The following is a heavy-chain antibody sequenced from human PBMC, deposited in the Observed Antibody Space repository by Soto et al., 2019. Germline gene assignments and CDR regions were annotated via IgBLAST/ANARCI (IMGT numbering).Heavy chain of an antibody. CDR2: ITTSSSYI. D-gene: IGHD5-18*01. CDR1: GFSFSSYS. V-gene: IGHV3-21*01. J-gene: IGHJ4*02. Sequence: EVQLVESGGGLVKPGGSLRLSCAASGFSFSSYSMNWVRQAPGKGLEWVASITTSSSYIQYADSVKGRFTISRDNAKNSLYLQMDSLRVEDKAVYYCAKGGWIQLRGVDYWGQGTLVTVSS. CDR3: AKGGWIQLRGVDY.